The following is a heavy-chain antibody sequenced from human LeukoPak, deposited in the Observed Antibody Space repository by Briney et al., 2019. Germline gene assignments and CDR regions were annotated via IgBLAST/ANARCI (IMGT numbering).Heavy chain of an antibody. CDR2: IYHSGST. D-gene: IGHD3-3*01. J-gene: IGHJ6*03. V-gene: IGHV4-38-2*01. CDR1: GYSISSGYY. CDR3: ARRSDDFWSGYPHYYYYYMDV. Sequence: MPSETLSLTCAVSGYSISSGYYWGWIRQPPGKGLEWIGSIYHSGSTYYNPSLKSRVTISVDTSKNQFSLKLSSVTAADTAVYYCARRSDDFWSGYPHYYYYYMDVWGKGTTVTVSS.